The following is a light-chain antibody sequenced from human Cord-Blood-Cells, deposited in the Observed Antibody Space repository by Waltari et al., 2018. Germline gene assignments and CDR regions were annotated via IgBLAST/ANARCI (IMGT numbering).Light chain of an antibody. CDR2: WAS. CDR3: QQYNSYPWT. V-gene: IGKV4-1*01. Sequence: DIVMTQSPDSLAVSLGERATINCKSSQSVLYSSNNKNYLAWYQQKPGQPPKLLIYWASTRESGVPDRFSGSGSGTDFTLTISSLRAEDVAVYYCQQYNSYPWTFGQGTKVEIK. CDR1: QSVLYSSNNKNY. J-gene: IGKJ1*01.